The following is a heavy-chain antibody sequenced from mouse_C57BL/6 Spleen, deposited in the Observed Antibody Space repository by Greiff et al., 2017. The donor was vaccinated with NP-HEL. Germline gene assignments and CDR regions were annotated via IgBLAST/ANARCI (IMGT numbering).Heavy chain of an antibody. CDR3: ARGIYYYGSSYPFDY. D-gene: IGHD1-1*01. V-gene: IGHV1-42*01. J-gene: IGHJ2*01. CDR1: GYSFTGYY. CDR2: INPSTGGT. Sequence: VQLQQSGPELVKPGASVKISCKASGYSFTGYYMNWVKQSPEKSLEWIGEINPSTGGTTYNQKFKAKATLTVDKSSSTAYMQLKSLTSEDSAVYYCARGIYYYGSSYPFDYWGQGTTLTVSS.